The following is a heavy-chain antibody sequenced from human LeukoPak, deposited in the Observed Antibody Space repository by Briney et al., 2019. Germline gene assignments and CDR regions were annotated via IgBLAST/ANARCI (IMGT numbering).Heavy chain of an antibody. CDR3: AKAFYGSGIYYNSLEY. J-gene: IGHJ4*02. V-gene: IGHV3-23*01. CDR2: GSGTST. Sequence: GSGTSTYYADSVKGRFTISRDQSKNTLHLQMNSLRAEDTAVYYCAKAFYGSGIYYNSLEYGGQGTLVTVSS. D-gene: IGHD3-10*01.